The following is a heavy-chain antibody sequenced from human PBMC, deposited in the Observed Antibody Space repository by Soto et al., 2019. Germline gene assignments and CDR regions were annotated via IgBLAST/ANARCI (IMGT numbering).Heavy chain of an antibody. J-gene: IGHJ4*02. V-gene: IGHV1-46*01. D-gene: IGHD5-12*01. CDR2: INPSGGST. CDR3: ARSLLRWLQHDY. CDR1: GYTFTSYY. Sequence: ASLKVSCKASGYTFTSYYMHWVRQAPGQGLEWMGIINPSGGSTSYAQKFQGRVTMTRDTSTSTVYMELSSLRSEDTAVYYCARSLLRWLQHDYWGQGXLVTVYS.